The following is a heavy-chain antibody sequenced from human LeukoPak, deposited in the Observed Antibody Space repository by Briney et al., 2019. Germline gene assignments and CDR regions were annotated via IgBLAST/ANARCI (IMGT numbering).Heavy chain of an antibody. V-gene: IGHV4-59*08. CDR2: IYVTGK. D-gene: IGHD3-16*02. Sequence: PSETLSLTCTVSGGSIGAYYWSWVRQSPGKGLEWIGYIYVTGKRYNPYLQSRVTISVDTSRNQVLLKMSSVNAADTGVDFCAKQNGGGIEDMDVWGKGTKVTVSS. J-gene: IGHJ6*03. CDR1: GGSIGAYY. CDR3: AKQNGGGIEDMDV.